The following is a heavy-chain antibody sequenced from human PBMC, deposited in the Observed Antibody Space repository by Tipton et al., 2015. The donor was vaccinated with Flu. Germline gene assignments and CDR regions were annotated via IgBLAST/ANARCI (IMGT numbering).Heavy chain of an antibody. CDR3: ARDRYDSSGANKKRGWYFDL. CDR1: GGSISSGGYY. Sequence: TLSLTCTVSGGSISSGGYYWSWIRQHPGKGLEWIGYIYYSGSTYYNPSLKSRVTISVDTSKNQFSLKLSSVTAADTAVYYCARDRYDSSGANKKRGWYFDLWGRGTLVTVSS. V-gene: IGHV4-31*03. CDR2: IYYSGST. D-gene: IGHD3-22*01. J-gene: IGHJ2*01.